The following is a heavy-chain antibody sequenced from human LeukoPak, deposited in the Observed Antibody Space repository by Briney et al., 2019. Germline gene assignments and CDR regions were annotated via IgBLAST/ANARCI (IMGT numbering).Heavy chain of an antibody. CDR1: GRSFSGYY. J-gene: IGHJ4*02. Sequence: PSETLSLTCAVHGRSFSGYYWSLIRQPPGKGLEWIGEINHSGSTNYNPSLKSRVTISVDTSKNQFSLKLSSVTAADTAVYYCARWVGSYQEHYFDYWGQGTLVTVSS. CDR3: ARWVGSYQEHYFDY. V-gene: IGHV4-34*01. D-gene: IGHD1-26*01. CDR2: INHSGST.